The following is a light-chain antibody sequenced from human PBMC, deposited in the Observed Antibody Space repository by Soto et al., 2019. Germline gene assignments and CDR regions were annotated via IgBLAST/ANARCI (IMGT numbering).Light chain of an antibody. Sequence: AIQMTQSPSSLSVSVGDRVTITCRASQDISTELGWYQQKPGKAPRLLIYGAFSLQSGVPSRFSGSGSGTEFTLTISSLQPDDFATYYFLQDFKYPRTFGQGTKVEVK. CDR2: GAF. V-gene: IGKV1-6*01. CDR1: QDISTE. J-gene: IGKJ1*01. CDR3: LQDFKYPRT.